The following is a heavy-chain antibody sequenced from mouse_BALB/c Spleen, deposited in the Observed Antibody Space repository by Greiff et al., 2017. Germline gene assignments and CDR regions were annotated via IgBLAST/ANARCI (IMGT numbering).Heavy chain of an antibody. J-gene: IGHJ4*01. CDR3: ARGPTATRGYAMDY. Sequence: LVKTGASVKISCKASGYSFTGYYMHWVKQSHGKSLEWIGYISCYNGATSYNQKFKGKATFTVDTSSSTAYMQFNSLTSEDSAVYYCARGPTATRGYAMDYWGQGTSVTVSS. V-gene: IGHV1S34*01. CDR2: ISCYNGAT. CDR1: GYSFTGYY. D-gene: IGHD1-2*01.